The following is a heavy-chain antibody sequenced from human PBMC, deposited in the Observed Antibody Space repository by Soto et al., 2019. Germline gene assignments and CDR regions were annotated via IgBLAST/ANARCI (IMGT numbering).Heavy chain of an antibody. D-gene: IGHD3-22*01. CDR1: GGSISSGGYS. Sequence: SETLSLTCAVSGGSISSGGYSWSWLRQPPGKGLEWIGYIYHSGSTYYNPSLKSRVTISVDRSKNQFSLKLSSVTAEDTPVYDCARDMYYYGSSGEGGGMDVWGQGTTVTVSS. CDR2: IYHSGST. CDR3: ARDMYYYGSSGEGGGMDV. V-gene: IGHV4-30-2*01. J-gene: IGHJ6*02.